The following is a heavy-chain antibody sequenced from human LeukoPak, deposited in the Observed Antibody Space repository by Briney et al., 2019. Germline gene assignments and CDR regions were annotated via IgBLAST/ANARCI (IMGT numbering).Heavy chain of an antibody. Sequence: SETLSLTCAVYGGSFSGYYWSWIRQPPGKGLEWIGEINHSGSTNYNPSLKSRVTISVDMSKNQFSLKLSSVTAADTAVYYCARGISYYYDSSGKNWFDPWGQGTLVTVSS. J-gene: IGHJ5*02. CDR3: ARGISYYYDSSGKNWFDP. CDR2: INHSGST. D-gene: IGHD3-22*01. V-gene: IGHV4-34*01. CDR1: GGSFSGYY.